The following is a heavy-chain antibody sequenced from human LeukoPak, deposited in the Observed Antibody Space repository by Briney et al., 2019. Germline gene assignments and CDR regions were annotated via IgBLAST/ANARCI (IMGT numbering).Heavy chain of an antibody. CDR1: GGTFISYA. Sequence: SVKVSCKASGGTFISYAISWVRQAPGQGLEWMGRIIPIFGTANYAQKFQGRVTITTDESTSTAYMELSSLRSEDTAVYYCARGPPEAGLVDYWGQGTLVTVSS. CDR2: IIPIFGTA. D-gene: IGHD1-14*01. J-gene: IGHJ4*02. CDR3: ARGPPEAGLVDY. V-gene: IGHV1-69*05.